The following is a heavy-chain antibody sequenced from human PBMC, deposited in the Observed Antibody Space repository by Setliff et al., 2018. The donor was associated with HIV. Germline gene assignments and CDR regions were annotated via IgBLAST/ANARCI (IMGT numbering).Heavy chain of an antibody. CDR1: GGSISSYY. V-gene: IGHV4-59*01. CDR2: IYYSGST. Sequence: SETLSLTCTVFGGSISSYYWSWIRRPPGKGLEWIGYIYYSGSTNYNPSLKSRVTISVDTSKNQFSLKLNSVTAADTAVYYCARSPPTTFWSGYTYYYYMDVWGKGTTVTVSS. D-gene: IGHD3-3*01. J-gene: IGHJ6*03. CDR3: ARSPPTTFWSGYTYYYYMDV.